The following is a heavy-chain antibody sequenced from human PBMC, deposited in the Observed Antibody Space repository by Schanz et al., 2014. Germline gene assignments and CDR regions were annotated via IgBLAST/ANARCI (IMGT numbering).Heavy chain of an antibody. V-gene: IGHV3-23*01. D-gene: IGHD6-13*01. Sequence: EVHLLESGGGLVEPGGSLRLSCATSGFSLDIFAVSWVRPAPGKGLEWVSSFNDGGVNKYYADSVKGRFTISSDNSKSALKHQMSSLRAEDTAVYYWTKSQGSSFDTWGQGTLVTVSS. CDR1: GFSLDIFA. J-gene: IGHJ4*03. CDR2: FNDGGVNK. CDR3: TKSQGSSFDT.